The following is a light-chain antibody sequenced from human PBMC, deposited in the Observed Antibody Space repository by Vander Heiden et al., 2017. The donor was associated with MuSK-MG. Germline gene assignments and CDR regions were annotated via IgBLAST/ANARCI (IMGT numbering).Light chain of an antibody. CDR3: QQSYSTPTT. CDR1: QSISSY. V-gene: IGKV1-39*01. CDR2: AAS. J-gene: IGKJ3*01. Sequence: DILMTQSSSSLSASVADRITITSCASQSISSYLNWYQQKPGKAPKLLIYAASSLQSGVPSRFSGSGSGTDFTLTISSLQPEDFATYYCQQSYSTPTTFGPGTKVDIK.